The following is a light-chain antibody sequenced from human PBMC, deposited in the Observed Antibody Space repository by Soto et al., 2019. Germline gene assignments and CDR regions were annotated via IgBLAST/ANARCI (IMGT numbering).Light chain of an antibody. CDR2: KTS. Sequence: DIQMTKLHSTVSGSVGDIVTITCRASQSLSGWLAWYQQKPGKAPKLLIYKTSSLQSGVPSRFSGSGSGTEFTLTISSLQPDDFATYYCLQYNSLYTFGQGTRLEIK. J-gene: IGKJ5*01. V-gene: IGKV1-5*03. CDR3: LQYNSLYT. CDR1: QSLSGW.